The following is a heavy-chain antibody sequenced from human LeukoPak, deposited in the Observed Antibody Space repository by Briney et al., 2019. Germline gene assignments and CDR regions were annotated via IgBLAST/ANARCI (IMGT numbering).Heavy chain of an antibody. J-gene: IGHJ4*02. CDR1: GFTFSSYE. CDR3: ARGGYGAYMG. V-gene: IGHV3-23*01. CDR2: MSGSGGST. Sequence: PGGSLRLSCAASGFTFSSYEMNWVRQAPGKGLEWVSAMSGSGGSTYYADSVKGRFTISRDNSKNTLYLQMNTLRAEDTAVYYCARGGYGAYMGRGQGNLVTVSS. D-gene: IGHD4-17*01.